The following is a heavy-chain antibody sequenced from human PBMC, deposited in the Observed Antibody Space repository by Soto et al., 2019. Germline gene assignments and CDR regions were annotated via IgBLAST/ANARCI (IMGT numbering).Heavy chain of an antibody. CDR3: ARGLITMVRGAPYYMDV. CDR1: GFTFSSYD. Sequence: GGSLRLSCAASGFTFSSYDMHWVRQATGKGLEWVSAIGTVGDTYYPGSVKGRFPISRENAKNSLYLQMNSLRAGDTAVYYCARGLITMVRGAPYYMDVWGKGTTVTVSS. V-gene: IGHV3-13*01. D-gene: IGHD3-10*01. J-gene: IGHJ6*03. CDR2: IGTVGDT.